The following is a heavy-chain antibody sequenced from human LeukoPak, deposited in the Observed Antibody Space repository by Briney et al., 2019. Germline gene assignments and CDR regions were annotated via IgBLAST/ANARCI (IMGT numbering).Heavy chain of an antibody. Sequence: GGSLRLSCAASGFTFSNHWMSWVRQAPGKGLEWVANIRDDGSEKYYVDSVKGRFTVSRDNVKNSLFLQMNSLRVDDTAVYYRAKSGSSVFWSWGQGTLVTVSS. V-gene: IGHV3-7*03. CDR3: AKSGSSVFWS. D-gene: IGHD3-3*02. J-gene: IGHJ5*02. CDR2: IRDDGSEK. CDR1: GFTFSNHW.